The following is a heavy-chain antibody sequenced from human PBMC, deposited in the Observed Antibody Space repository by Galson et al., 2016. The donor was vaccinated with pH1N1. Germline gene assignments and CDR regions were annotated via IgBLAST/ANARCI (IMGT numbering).Heavy chain of an antibody. Sequence: LSLTCSVSGDSISHYYWSWIRQSPGKGLEWIGYTYYNGNTHYNPSLKSRVAISVDVSKKQFSLKLTSLTPADTAVYYCARGWGVGAAGHWSDPWGQGTLVTVSS. V-gene: IGHV4-59*01. CDR3: ARGWGVGAAGHWSDP. CDR2: TYYNGNT. D-gene: IGHD1-26*01. J-gene: IGHJ5*02. CDR1: GDSISHYY.